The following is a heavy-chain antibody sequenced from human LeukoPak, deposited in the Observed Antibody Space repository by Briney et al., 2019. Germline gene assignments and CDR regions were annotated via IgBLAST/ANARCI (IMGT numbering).Heavy chain of an antibody. V-gene: IGHV2-5*01. CDR1: GVPLSTTSVG. CDR3: ARTIVLGPTIREFDY. Sequence: SGPTLVQPTPPLTLTSTFSGVPLSTTSVGVGWIRQPPEKALEWLALIYWNDDKRYSPSLKSRLTITKHTSRNHVVLTMTNMDPVDTASYYCARTIVLGPTIREFDYWGQGILVTVSS. D-gene: IGHD3-10*01. CDR2: IYWNDDK. J-gene: IGHJ4*02.